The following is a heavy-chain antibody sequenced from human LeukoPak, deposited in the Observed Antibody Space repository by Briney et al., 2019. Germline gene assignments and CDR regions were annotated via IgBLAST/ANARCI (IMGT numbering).Heavy chain of an antibody. CDR1: GGSISSSSYY. CDR2: IYYSGST. V-gene: IGHV4-39*01. CDR3: ARAAIVVVPADPDAFDI. Sequence: SETLSLTCTVSGGSISSSSYYWGWIRQPPGKGLEWIGSIYYSGSTYYNPSLKSRVTISVDTSKNQFSLKLSSVTAADTAVYYCARAAIVVVPADPDAFDIWGQGTMVTVSS. D-gene: IGHD2-2*01. J-gene: IGHJ3*02.